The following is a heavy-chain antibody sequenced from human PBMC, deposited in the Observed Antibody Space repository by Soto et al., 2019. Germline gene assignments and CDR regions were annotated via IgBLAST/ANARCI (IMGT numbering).Heavy chain of an antibody. J-gene: IGHJ6*02. CDR1: VFTFSGYG. V-gene: IGHV3-30*18. Sequence: PGWSLRLSCASSVFTFSGYGMHWVRQAPGKGLEWVAVISYDGSNKYYADSVKGRFTISRDNSKNTLYLQMNSLRAEDTAVYYCAKDLESLSLLLLYYYGMDVWGQGTTVTVSS. CDR3: AKDLESLSLLLLYYYGMDV. CDR2: ISYDGSNK. D-gene: IGHD2-15*01.